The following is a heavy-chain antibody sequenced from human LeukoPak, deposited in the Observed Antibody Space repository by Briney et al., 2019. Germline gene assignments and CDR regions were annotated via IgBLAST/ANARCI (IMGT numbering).Heavy chain of an antibody. J-gene: IGHJ4*02. V-gene: IGHV4-34*01. CDR3: ASGGLDGYCSSTSCRDHNY. CDR1: GGSFSGYY. Sequence: PSETLSLTCAVYGGSFSGYYWSWIRQPPGKGLEWIEEINHSGSTNYNPSLKSRVTISVDTSKNQFSLKLSSVTAADTAVYYCASGGLDGYCSSTSCRDHNYWGQGTLVTVSS. D-gene: IGHD2-2*01. CDR2: INHSGST.